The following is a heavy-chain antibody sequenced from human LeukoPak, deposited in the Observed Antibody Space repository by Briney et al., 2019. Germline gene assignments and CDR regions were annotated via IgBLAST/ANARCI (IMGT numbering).Heavy chain of an antibody. V-gene: IGHV3-21*01. CDR1: GFTFSNYS. Sequence: GGALRLSRAASGFTFSNYSMNWVRQAPGKGLEWVSAISSSSSYIYYADTVKGRFTISRDNAKNSLYLQMNSLRAEDTAVYYCAREQGQQVAPIWGQGTLVTVSS. CDR2: ISSSSSYI. J-gene: IGHJ4*02. D-gene: IGHD6-13*01. CDR3: AREQGQQVAPI.